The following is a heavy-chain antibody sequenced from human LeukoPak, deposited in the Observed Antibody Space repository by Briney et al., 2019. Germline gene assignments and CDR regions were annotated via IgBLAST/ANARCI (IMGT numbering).Heavy chain of an antibody. J-gene: IGHJ4*02. CDR3: AALDTAMVTSGGY. D-gene: IGHD5-18*01. Sequence: PGGSLRLSCAASGFTFDDYAMHWVRQAPGKGLEWVSGISWNSGSIGYADSVKGRFTISRDNAKNSLYLQMNSLRAEDTAVYYCAALDTAMVTSGGYWGQGTLVTVSS. CDR1: GFTFDDYA. CDR2: ISWNSGSI. V-gene: IGHV3-9*01.